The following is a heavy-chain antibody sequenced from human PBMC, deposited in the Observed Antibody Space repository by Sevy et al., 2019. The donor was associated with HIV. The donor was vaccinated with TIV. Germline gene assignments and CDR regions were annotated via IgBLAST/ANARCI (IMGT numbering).Heavy chain of an antibody. V-gene: IGHV1-18*01. CDR1: GYTFTSYG. CDR3: ARDRGLTMVRGGYYYYYYGMDV. CDR2: ISAYNGNT. Sequence: ASVKVSCKASGYTFTSYGISWVRQAPGQWLEWMGWISAYNGNTNYAQKLQGRVTMTTDTSTSTAYMELRSLRSDDTAVYYCARDRGLTMVRGGYYYYYYGMDVWGQGTTVTVSS. J-gene: IGHJ6*02. D-gene: IGHD3-10*01.